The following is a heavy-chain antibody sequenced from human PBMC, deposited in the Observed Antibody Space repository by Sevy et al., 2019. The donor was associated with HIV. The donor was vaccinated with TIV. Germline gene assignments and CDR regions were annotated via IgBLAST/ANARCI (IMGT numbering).Heavy chain of an antibody. V-gene: IGHV3-49*04. CDR3: TRVTGLESIFAY. CDR1: GFTFGDYA. D-gene: IGHD1-1*01. Sequence: GGSLRLSCTTSGFTFGDYAMNWVRQAPGKGLEWVAFLKSKADGGTVDHAASVKGRFTISRDDSKSIAYLQMNDLTTEDTGAYYCTRVTGLESIFAYWGQGALVTVSS. J-gene: IGHJ4*02. CDR2: LKSKADGGTV.